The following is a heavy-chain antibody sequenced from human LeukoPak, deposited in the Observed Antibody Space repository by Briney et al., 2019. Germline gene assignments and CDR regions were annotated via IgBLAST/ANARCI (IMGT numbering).Heavy chain of an antibody. CDR2: IYYSGST. Sequence: SETLSLTCTVSGGSISSSSYYWGWIRQHPGKGLEWIGYIYYSGSTWYNPSLKSRVTMSVDTSKNQFSLKLSSVSAADTAVYYCARDGGGYGWFDPWGQGTLVTVSS. J-gene: IGHJ5*02. CDR3: ARDGGGYGWFDP. D-gene: IGHD5-12*01. V-gene: IGHV4-31*03. CDR1: GGSISSSSYY.